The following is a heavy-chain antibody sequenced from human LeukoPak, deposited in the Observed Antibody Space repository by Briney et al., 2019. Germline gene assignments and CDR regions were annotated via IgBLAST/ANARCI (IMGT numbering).Heavy chain of an antibody. D-gene: IGHD1-1*01. Sequence: KPSETLSLTCAVYGGSFSSYYWNWIGQPPGKGREGVGEINHSGSTNYNPSLKSRVSISVDTSKNQVSLKLTSVTAADTAVYFCARGGWWDNWNRLDPWGQGTLVTVSS. CDR3: ARGGWWDNWNRLDP. CDR2: INHSGST. V-gene: IGHV4-34*01. CDR1: GGSFSSYY. J-gene: IGHJ5*02.